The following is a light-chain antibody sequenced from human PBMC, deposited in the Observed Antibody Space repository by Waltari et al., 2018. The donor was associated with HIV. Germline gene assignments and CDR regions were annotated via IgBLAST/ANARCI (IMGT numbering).Light chain of an antibody. Sequence: IVLSQSPGTVSLSPGGRATLSCRASQNINNNHLAWYHQKFGQAPRLLIYDTSKRAPGIPDTFRGSGFGTDFSLTIGRVEPEDFAVYYCQQYGSGYTFGQGTRLDI. J-gene: IGKJ2*01. CDR1: QNINNNH. CDR2: DTS. CDR3: QQYGSGYT. V-gene: IGKV3-20*01.